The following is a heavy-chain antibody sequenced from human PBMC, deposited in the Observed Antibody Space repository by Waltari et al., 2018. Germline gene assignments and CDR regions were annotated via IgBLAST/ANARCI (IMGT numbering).Heavy chain of an antibody. CDR3: ASGVRYCSGGSCYAVFLDY. J-gene: IGHJ4*02. V-gene: IGHV4-59*01. D-gene: IGHD2-15*01. Sequence: QVQLQESGPGLVKPSETLSLTCTVPGGSISSYYWSWIRQPPGKGLEWIGYIYYSGSTNYNPSLKSRVTISVDTSKNQFSLKLSSVTAADTAVYYCASGVRYCSGGSCYAVFLDYWGQGTLVTVSS. CDR1: GGSISSYY. CDR2: IYYSGST.